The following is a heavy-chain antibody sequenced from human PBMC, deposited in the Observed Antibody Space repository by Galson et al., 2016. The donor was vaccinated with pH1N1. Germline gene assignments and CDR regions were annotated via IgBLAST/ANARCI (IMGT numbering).Heavy chain of an antibody. CDR3: ARGGHSDKIKGLDY. J-gene: IGHJ4*02. CDR1: GGSISSGNYY. V-gene: IGHV4-61*02. CDR2: IFTNGNT. Sequence: HLQESGPGLVKPSETLSLTCTVSGGSISSGNYYWTWIRQPAGKGLEWIGRIFTNGNTDYNPSLKSRLTLSLNPSKNHFSLNLNAVTAADPAVYYCARGGHSDKIKGLDYWGQGTLVTVSS. D-gene: IGHD2-21*02.